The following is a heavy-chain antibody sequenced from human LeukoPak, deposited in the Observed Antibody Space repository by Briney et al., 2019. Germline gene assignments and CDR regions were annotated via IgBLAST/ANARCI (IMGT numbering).Heavy chain of an antibody. D-gene: IGHD3-3*01. CDR3: ATVKSQITIFGVVTDY. CDR2: IRYDGSNK. J-gene: IGHJ4*02. V-gene: IGHV3-30*02. Sequence: GGSLRLSCAASGFTFSSYGIHWVRQAPGKGLEWVAFIRYDGSNKYYADSVKGRFTISRDNSKNTLYLQMNSLRAEDTAVYYCATVKSQITIFGVVTDYWGQGTLVTVSS. CDR1: GFTFSSYG.